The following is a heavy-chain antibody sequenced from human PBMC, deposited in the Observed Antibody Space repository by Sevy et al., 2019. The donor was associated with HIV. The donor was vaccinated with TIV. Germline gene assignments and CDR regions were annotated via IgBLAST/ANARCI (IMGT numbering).Heavy chain of an antibody. Sequence: SETLSLTCAVSGYSISSGYYWGWIRQPPGKGLEWIGSIYHSGSTYYNPSLKSRVTISVDTSKNQFSLRLSSVTAADNAVYYCARLVPSGRSGYYYGDFDYWGQGTLVTVSS. V-gene: IGHV4-38-2*01. CDR2: IYHSGST. D-gene: IGHD3-22*01. CDR1: GYSISSGYY. CDR3: ARLVPSGRSGYYYGDFDY. J-gene: IGHJ4*02.